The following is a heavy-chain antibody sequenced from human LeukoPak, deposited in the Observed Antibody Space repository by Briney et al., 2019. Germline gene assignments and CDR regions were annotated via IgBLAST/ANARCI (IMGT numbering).Heavy chain of an antibody. CDR3: ARGRGWYGGNSRTAYYYYGMDV. CDR2: T. V-gene: IGHV4-34*01. Sequence: TNYNPSLKSRVTISVEKSKNQFSLKLSSVTAADTAVYYCARGRGWYGGNSRTAYYYYGMDVWGQGTTVTVSS. D-gene: IGHD6-19*01. J-gene: IGHJ6*02.